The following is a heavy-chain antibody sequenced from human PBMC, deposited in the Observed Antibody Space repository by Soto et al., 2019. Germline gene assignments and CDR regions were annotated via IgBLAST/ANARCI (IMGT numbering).Heavy chain of an antibody. Sequence: ASVKVSCKSSGYTFTSYGISWVRQAPGQGLEWMGWISAYNGNTNYAQKLQGRVTMTTDTSTSTAYMELRSLRSDDTAVYYCARGTYSGSYFGWFDPWGQGTLVTVSS. CDR3: ARGTYSGSYFGWFDP. V-gene: IGHV1-18*01. CDR1: GYTFTSYG. CDR2: ISAYNGNT. D-gene: IGHD1-26*01. J-gene: IGHJ5*02.